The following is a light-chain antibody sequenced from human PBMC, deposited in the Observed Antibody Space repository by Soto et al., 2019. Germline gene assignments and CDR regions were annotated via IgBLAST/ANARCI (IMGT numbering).Light chain of an antibody. CDR1: SSNIGAGYD. V-gene: IGLV1-40*01. CDR3: QSYDSTHVF. Sequence: QAVLTQPPSVSGAPGQRVTISCTGSSSNIGAGYDVHWYQQLPGTAPKLLIYGNSNRPSGVPDRFSGSKSGTSASLAITGLQAEDEADCYCQSYDSTHVFFGGGTKLTVL. CDR2: GNS. J-gene: IGLJ2*01.